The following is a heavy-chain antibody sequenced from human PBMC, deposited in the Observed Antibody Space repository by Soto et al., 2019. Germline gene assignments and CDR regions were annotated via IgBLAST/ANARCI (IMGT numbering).Heavy chain of an antibody. V-gene: IGHV3-7*03. J-gene: IGHJ6*02. CDR3: ARVEAPLIHSDHYYYGMDV. D-gene: IGHD5-18*01. CDR1: GFTFSSYW. Sequence: PGGSLRLSCAASGFTFSSYWMSWVRQAPGKGLEWVANIKQDGSEKYYVDSVKGRFTISRDNAKNSLYLQMNSLRAEDTAVYYCARVEAPLIHSDHYYYGMDVWGQGTTVTVSS. CDR2: IKQDGSEK.